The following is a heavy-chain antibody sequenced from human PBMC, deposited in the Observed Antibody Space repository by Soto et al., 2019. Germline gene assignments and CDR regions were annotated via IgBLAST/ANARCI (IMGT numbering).Heavy chain of an antibody. CDR2: ISAYNGNT. J-gene: IGHJ6*02. V-gene: IGHV1-18*01. CDR1: GYTFTSYG. CDR3: ARGALLLADEFRKFSYYGMDV. Sequence: ASVKVSCKASGYTFTSYGISWVRQAPGQGLEWMGWISAYNGNTNYAQKLQGRVTMTTDTSTSTAYMELRSLRSDDTAVYYCARGALLLADEFRKFSYYGMDVWGQGTTVTVSS. D-gene: IGHD3-3*02.